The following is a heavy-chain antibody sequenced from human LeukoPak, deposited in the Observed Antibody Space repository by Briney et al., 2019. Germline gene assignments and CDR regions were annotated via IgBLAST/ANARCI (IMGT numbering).Heavy chain of an antibody. Sequence: GMSLTLSCAACGFTFCNYAMLWLRQAPGKGLEGVTFILYDGKTKYYAVSVKGRFTLYRDNSNNTLYLQMNSLRADDTVLYYCARGMAAAATGSYYSSGIDVWGQGTTVTVSS. D-gene: IGHD6-13*01. V-gene: IGHV3-30*04. CDR1: GFTFCNYA. CDR3: ARGMAAAATGSYYSSGIDV. J-gene: IGHJ6*02. CDR2: ILYDGKTK.